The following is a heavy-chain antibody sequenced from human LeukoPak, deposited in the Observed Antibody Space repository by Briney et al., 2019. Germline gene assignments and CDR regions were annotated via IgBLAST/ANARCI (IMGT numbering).Heavy chain of an antibody. CDR3: AREYSGSYGSYYYGMDV. CDR1: GFSFSTFA. D-gene: IGHD1-26*01. Sequence: GGSLRLSCAGSGFSFSTFAMTWVRQAPGKGLEWVAVIWYDGSNKYYADSVKGRFTISRDNSKNTLYLQMNSLRAEDTAVYYCAREYSGSYGSYYYGMDVWGQGTTVTVSS. V-gene: IGHV3-33*08. CDR2: IWYDGSNK. J-gene: IGHJ6*02.